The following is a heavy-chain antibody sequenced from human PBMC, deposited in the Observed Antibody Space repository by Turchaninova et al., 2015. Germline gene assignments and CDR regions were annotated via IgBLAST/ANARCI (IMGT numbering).Heavy chain of an antibody. CDR3: AGDSYEDYEFDY. Sequence: QVQLVQSGAEVKNPGASVRVSCKASGYTFTRYSMHWIRQAHGQGLEWMGLHNPRSGITAYVQKLQGRVTMSRDTATSTVYMELSSLRFEDTDTYFCAGDSYEDYEFDYWGQGTLVTVSS. D-gene: IGHD3-16*01. CDR2: HNPRSGIT. J-gene: IGHJ4*02. CDR1: GYTFTRYS. V-gene: IGHV1-46*01.